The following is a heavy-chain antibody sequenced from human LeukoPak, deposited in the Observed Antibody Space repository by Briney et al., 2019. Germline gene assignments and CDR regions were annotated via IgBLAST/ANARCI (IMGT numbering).Heavy chain of an antibody. V-gene: IGHV3-11*04. D-gene: IGHD2-21*01. J-gene: IGHJ6*03. CDR2: IRSSGSTI. CDR1: GFTFSTYW. Sequence: GGSLRLSCAASGFTFSTYWMSWIRQAPGKGLEWVSYIRSSGSTIYYADSVKGRFTISRDTAKNSLYLQMNSLRAEDTAVYYCARCGPPYYYYMDVWGKGTTVTVSS. CDR3: ARCGPPYYYYMDV.